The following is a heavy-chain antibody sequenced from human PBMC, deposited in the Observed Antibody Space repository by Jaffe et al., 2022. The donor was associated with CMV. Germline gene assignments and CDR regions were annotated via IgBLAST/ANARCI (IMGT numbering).Heavy chain of an antibody. CDR3: ARDQKARDSSGYLDY. D-gene: IGHD3-22*01. Sequence: QVQLVQSGAEVKKPGASVKVSCKASGYTFTSYYMHWVRQAPGQGLEWMGIISPSGGTTTYAQKFQGRVTMTRDTSTSTVYMELSSLRSEDTAVYYCARDQKARDSSGYLDYWGQGTLVTVSS. CDR1: GYTFTSYY. J-gene: IGHJ4*02. CDR2: ISPSGGTT. V-gene: IGHV1-46*01.